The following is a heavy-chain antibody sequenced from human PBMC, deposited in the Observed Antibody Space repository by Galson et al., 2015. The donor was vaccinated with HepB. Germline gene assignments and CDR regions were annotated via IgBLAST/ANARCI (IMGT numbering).Heavy chain of an antibody. CDR1: GFTFTYTA. Sequence: SLRLCCAASGFTFTYTACDEVRQAPGKALVWVAVTCNVVINNNNAGSVKGRFTISRDNSKNTLYVHMNSLRAEDTAVYYCARGTVAGPGPHDDFDIWGQGTMVTVSS. CDR2: TCNVVINN. D-gene: IGHD6-19*01. CDR3: ARGTVAGPGPHDDFDI. J-gene: IGHJ3*02. V-gene: IGHV3-33*01.